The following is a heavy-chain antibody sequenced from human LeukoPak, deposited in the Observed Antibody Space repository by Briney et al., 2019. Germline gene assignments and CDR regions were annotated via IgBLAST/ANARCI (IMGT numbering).Heavy chain of an antibody. J-gene: IGHJ4*02. V-gene: IGHV1-2*02. CDR2: INPNRGGT. CDR1: GYTFTGYY. CDR3: ARVHSSAWYYFDS. D-gene: IGHD6-19*01. Sequence: ASVKVSCKASGYTFTGYYMHWVRQAPGQGLEWMGWINPNRGGTNYAPRFQGRVTMTRDTSISTAYMELSRLRSDDTAVYYCARVHSSAWYYFDSWGQGALVTVSS.